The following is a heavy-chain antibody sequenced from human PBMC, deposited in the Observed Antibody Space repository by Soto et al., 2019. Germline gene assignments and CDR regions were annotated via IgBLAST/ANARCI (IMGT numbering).Heavy chain of an antibody. CDR2: ISAYNGNT. CDR1: GYTFTSYG. Sequence: ASVKVSCKASGYTFTSYGISWVRQAPGQGLEWMGWISAYNGNTNYAQKLQGRVTMTTDTSTSTAYMELRSLRSDDTAVYYCARAPFRFGYYYYGMDVWGQGTTVTVSS. CDR3: ARAPFRFGYYYYGMDV. V-gene: IGHV1-18*01. D-gene: IGHD3-10*01. J-gene: IGHJ6*02.